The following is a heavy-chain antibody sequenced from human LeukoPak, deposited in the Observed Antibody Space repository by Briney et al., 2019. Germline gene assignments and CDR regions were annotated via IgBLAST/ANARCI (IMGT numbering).Heavy chain of an antibody. CDR1: GYTFTSYY. CDR2: IDPSRGST. V-gene: IGHV1-46*01. D-gene: IGHD1-1*01. CDR3: ARCRYELFCNWFAP. J-gene: IGHJ5*02. Sequence: ASVKVSCKASGYTFTSYYLHWVRQAPGQGLEWMGIIDPSRGSTSYAQKFQVRVTMTRDTSTRAVYMEVSSLRSEDTAVYYWARCRYELFCNWFAPWGQGTLVTVSS.